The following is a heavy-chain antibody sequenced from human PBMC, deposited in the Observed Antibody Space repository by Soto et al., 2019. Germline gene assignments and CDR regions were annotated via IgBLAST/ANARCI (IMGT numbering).Heavy chain of an antibody. CDR3: ARGEGYDILTGYYRGVDY. D-gene: IGHD3-9*01. CDR2: IIPILGIA. CDR1: GGTFSSYT. V-gene: IGHV1-69*02. Sequence: QVQLVQSGAEVKKPGSSVKVSCKASGGTFSSYTISWVRQAPGQGLEWMGRIIPILGIANYAQKFQGRVTITEDKSTSTAYMELSSLRSEDTAVYYCARGEGYDILTGYYRGVDYWGQGTLVTVSS. J-gene: IGHJ4*02.